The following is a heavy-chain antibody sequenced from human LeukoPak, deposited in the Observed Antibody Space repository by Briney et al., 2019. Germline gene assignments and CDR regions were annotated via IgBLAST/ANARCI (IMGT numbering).Heavy chain of an antibody. CDR2: MNPNSGNT. V-gene: IGHV1-8*01. J-gene: IGHJ6*02. Sequence: ASVKVSCKASGYTFTSYDINWVRQASGQGLEWMGWMNPNSGNTGYAQKFQGRVTMTRNTSISTAYMELSSLRSEDTAVYYCARAFYYYYGMDVWGQGTTVTVSS. CDR3: ARAFYYYYGMDV. CDR1: GYTFTSYD.